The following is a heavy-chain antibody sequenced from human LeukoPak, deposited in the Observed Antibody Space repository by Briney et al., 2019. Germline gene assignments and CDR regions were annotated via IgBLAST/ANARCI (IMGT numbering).Heavy chain of an antibody. CDR3: ARDKKSIAAASLIGY. V-gene: IGHV1-18*04. CDR1: GYTXTSYG. D-gene: IGHD6-13*01. J-gene: IGHJ4*02. Sequence: ASVKVSCKASGYTXTSYGISWVRQAPGQGLEWMGWRSVYNGNTNYAQKLQGRVTMTTDTSTSKAYMELRSLRSDDTAVYYCARDKKSIAAASLIGYWGQGTLVTVSS. CDR2: RSVYNGNT.